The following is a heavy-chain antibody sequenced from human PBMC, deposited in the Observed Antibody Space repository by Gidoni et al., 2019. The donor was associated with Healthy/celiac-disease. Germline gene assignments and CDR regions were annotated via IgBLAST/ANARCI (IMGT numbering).Heavy chain of an antibody. Sequence: EVQLLDSGGGLVQPGGSLRLSCAASGSALSSYAMRWVRQAPGKGLEWVSAISGSGGSTYYADSVKGRFTISRDNSKNTLYLQMNSLRAEDTAVYYCAKETLAAAGNPPFDYWGQGTLVTVSS. D-gene: IGHD6-13*01. CDR1: GSALSSYA. J-gene: IGHJ4*02. CDR3: AKETLAAAGNPPFDY. CDR2: ISGSGGST. V-gene: IGHV3-23*01.